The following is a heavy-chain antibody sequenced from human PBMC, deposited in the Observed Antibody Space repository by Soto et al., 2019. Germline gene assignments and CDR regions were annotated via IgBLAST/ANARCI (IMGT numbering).Heavy chain of an antibody. CDR3: ARGSGYCSGGSCESGFDY. CDR2: IIPILGIA. CDR1: GGTFSSYT. Sequence: QVQLVQSGAEVKKPGSSVKVSCKASGGTFSSYTISWVRQAPGQGLEWMGRIIPILGIANYAQKFQGRVTITADKSTSTAHMELSSLRSEDTAVYYCARGSGYCSGGSCESGFDYWGQVTLVTVSS. D-gene: IGHD2-15*01. J-gene: IGHJ4*02. V-gene: IGHV1-69*02.